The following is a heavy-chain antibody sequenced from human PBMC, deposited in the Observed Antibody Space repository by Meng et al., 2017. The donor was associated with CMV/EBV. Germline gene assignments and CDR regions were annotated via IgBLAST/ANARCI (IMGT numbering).Heavy chain of an antibody. D-gene: IGHD6-19*01. CDR1: GGSFSGYY. Sequence: SETLSLTCAVYGGSFSGYYWSWIRQPPGKGLEWIGEINHSGSTNYNPSLKSRVTISVDTSKNQLSLKLSSVTAADTAVYYCARGYSSSSVRYSSGWYGSDYYYGMDVWGQGTTVTVSS. V-gene: IGHV4-34*01. CDR2: INHSGST. CDR3: ARGYSSSSVRYSSGWYGSDYYYGMDV. J-gene: IGHJ6*02.